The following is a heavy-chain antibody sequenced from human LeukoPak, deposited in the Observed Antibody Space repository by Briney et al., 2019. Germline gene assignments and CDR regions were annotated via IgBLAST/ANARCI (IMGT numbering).Heavy chain of an antibody. Sequence: PSETLSLTCTVSGGAFSSSIYYWSWIRQPPGKGLEWIGYIYYSGSTNYNPSLKSRVTISVDTSKNQFSLKLSSVTAADTAVYYCARDRDLYYYGSGKGFDPWGQGTLVTVSS. V-gene: IGHV4-61*01. J-gene: IGHJ5*02. CDR2: IYYSGST. CDR1: GGAFSSSIYY. CDR3: ARDRDLYYYGSGKGFDP. D-gene: IGHD3-10*01.